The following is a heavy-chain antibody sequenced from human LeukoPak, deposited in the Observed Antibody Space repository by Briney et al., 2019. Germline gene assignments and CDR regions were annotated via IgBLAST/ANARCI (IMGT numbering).Heavy chain of an antibody. Sequence: GGSLRLSCAASGFTFSDSAMHWVRQASGKGLEWVGRIRSKTNNYATAYGASVKGRFTISRDDSKNMAYLQMNSLKTEDTAVYYCTSPRDGYTPWGQGTLVTVSS. V-gene: IGHV3-73*01. J-gene: IGHJ4*02. D-gene: IGHD5-24*01. CDR1: GFTFSDSA. CDR2: IRSKTNNYAT. CDR3: TSPRDGYTP.